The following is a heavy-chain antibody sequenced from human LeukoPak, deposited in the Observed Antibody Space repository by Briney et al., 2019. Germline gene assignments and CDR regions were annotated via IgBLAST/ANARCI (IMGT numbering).Heavy chain of an antibody. D-gene: IGHD6-19*01. J-gene: IGHJ3*02. Sequence: GRSLRLSCAASGFTFSSYAMHWVRQAPGKGLEWVAVISYDGSNKYYADSVKGRFTISRDNSKNTLYLQMNSLRAEDTAVYYCARISSGWYRAPDDAFDIWGQGTMVTVSS. CDR1: GFTFSSYA. V-gene: IGHV3-30-3*01. CDR3: ARISSGWYRAPDDAFDI. CDR2: ISYDGSNK.